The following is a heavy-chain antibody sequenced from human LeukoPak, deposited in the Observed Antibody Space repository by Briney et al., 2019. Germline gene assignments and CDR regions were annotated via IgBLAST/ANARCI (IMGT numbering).Heavy chain of an antibody. CDR1: GFIFSDYN. CDR2: ISGDGGRT. J-gene: IGHJ4*02. V-gene: IGHV3-43*02. D-gene: IGHD5/OR15-5a*01. CDR3: AKDVSGSIDS. Sequence: GGSLRLSCAASGFIFSDYNMHWVRQVPGKGLDWVSIISGDGGRTSYADSVKGRVTISRDNSKNSLYLQMNSLRTEDTAFYYCAKDVSGSIDSWGQGTLVTVSS.